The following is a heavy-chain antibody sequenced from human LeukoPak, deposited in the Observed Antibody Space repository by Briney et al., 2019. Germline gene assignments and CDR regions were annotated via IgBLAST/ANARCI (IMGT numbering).Heavy chain of an antibody. J-gene: IGHJ4*02. Sequence: SETLSLTCAVYGGSFSGYYWNWIRQPPGKGLEWIGEINHSGSTNYDPSLKSRVTISVDTSKNQFSLKLSSVTAADRAVYYCARKGGYYDSSGYYYYWGQGTLVTVSS. D-gene: IGHD3-22*01. V-gene: IGHV4-34*01. CDR2: INHSGST. CDR3: ARKGGYYDSSGYYYY. CDR1: GGSFSGYY.